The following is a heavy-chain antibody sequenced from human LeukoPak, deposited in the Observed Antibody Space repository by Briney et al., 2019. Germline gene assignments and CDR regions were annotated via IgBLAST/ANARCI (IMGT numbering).Heavy chain of an antibody. CDR3: AKDGYYYDSSGYSLR. Sequence: GGSLRLSCAASGFTFSSYAMSWVRQPPGKGLEWVSAISGSGGSTYYADSVKGRFTISRDNSKNTLYLQMNSLRAEDTAVYYCAKDGYYYDSSGYSLRWGQGTLVTVSS. J-gene: IGHJ4*02. CDR2: ISGSGGST. D-gene: IGHD3-22*01. CDR1: GFTFSSYA. V-gene: IGHV3-23*01.